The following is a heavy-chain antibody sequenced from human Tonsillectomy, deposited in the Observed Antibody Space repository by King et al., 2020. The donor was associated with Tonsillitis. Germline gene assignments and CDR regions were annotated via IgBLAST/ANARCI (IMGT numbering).Heavy chain of an antibody. V-gene: IGHV3-30*18. CDR3: AKGKCSTWMFDAFDI. J-gene: IGHJ3*02. CDR1: GFSFNNFG. D-gene: IGHD6-13*01. Sequence: VQLVESGGGVVQPGRSLRLSCAASGFSFNNFGMHWVRQVPGTGLEGVAVISYDGNDKDYADSVKGRFTTSRDNSKNTHYLQMNSLRVEDTAVYLCAKGKCSTWMFDAFDIWGQGTRVTASS. CDR2: ISYDGNDK.